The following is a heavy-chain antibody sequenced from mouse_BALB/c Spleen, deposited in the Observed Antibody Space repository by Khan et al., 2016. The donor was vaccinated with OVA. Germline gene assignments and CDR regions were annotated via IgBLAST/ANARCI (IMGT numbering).Heavy chain of an antibody. D-gene: IGHD6-1*01. CDR1: GFNIKDTY. CDR2: IAPANGDT. V-gene: IGHV14-3*02. CDR3: AHPSSDPRVFEV. J-gene: IGHJ1*01. Sequence: VQLQQSGAELVKPGASVRLSCTASGFNIKDTYIHWVKQRPEQGLEWIGRIAPANGDTKYDPKFQDKATITSDTSSNTSYLQLRSLTSEDTAVYYCAHPSSDPRVFEVWGAGTTVTVSS.